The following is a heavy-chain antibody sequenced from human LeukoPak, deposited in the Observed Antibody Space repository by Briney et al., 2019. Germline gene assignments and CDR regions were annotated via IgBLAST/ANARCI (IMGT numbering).Heavy chain of an antibody. CDR2: IKQDGSEK. CDR1: GFTFSSYS. Sequence: GGSLRLSCAASGFTFSSYSMNWVRQAPGKGLEWVANIKQDGSEKYYVDSVKGRFTISRDNAKNSLYLQMNSLRAEDTAVYYCARDHRTLWFGELLKPLDYWGQGTLVTVSS. J-gene: IGHJ4*02. V-gene: IGHV3-7*01. CDR3: ARDHRTLWFGELLKPLDY. D-gene: IGHD3-10*01.